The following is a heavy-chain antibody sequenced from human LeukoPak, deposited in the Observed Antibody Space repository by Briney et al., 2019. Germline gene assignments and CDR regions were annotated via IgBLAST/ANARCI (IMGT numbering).Heavy chain of an antibody. V-gene: IGHV3-74*01. CDR2: INSDGGST. Sequence: PGGSLRLSCAASGFTFSSYCMHWVRQVPGKGLVWVSRINSDGGSTSYTDSVKGRFNISRDKATNTMYMQMNSLRAEDTAVYYCARRSAAKDAYDIWGQGTKVTVSS. J-gene: IGHJ3*02. D-gene: IGHD6-25*01. CDR3: ARRSAAKDAYDI. CDR1: GFTFSSYC.